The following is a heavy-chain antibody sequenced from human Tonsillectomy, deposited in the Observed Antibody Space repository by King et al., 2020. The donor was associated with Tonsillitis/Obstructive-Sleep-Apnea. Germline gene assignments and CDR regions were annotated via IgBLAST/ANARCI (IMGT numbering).Heavy chain of an antibody. J-gene: IGHJ4*02. D-gene: IGHD1-1*01. V-gene: IGHV3-48*03. CDR3: ARNPAGTTSFDY. CDR1: GFTFSSYE. Sequence: VQLVESGGGLVQPGGSLRLSCAASGFTFSSYEMNWVRQAPGKGLEWVSYISSSGGTIHSADSVKGRLTISRDNAKNSLTLQMNSLRAEDTAVYYCARNPAGTTSFDYWGQGTLVTASS. CDR2: ISSSGGTI.